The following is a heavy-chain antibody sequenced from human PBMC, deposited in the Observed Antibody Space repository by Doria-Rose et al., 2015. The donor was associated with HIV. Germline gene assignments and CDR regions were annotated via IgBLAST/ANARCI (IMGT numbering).Heavy chain of an antibody. CDR3: TTDRFFPS. D-gene: IGHD3-16*01. Sequence: VRQAPGKGLEWVGRIKSKPDGGTTEYAAPVKGRFSISRDDSKNTLSLQMNISKTEDTAVYYCTTDRFFPSWGQGTMVTVSS. V-gene: IGHV3-15*07. J-gene: IGHJ3*01. CDR2: IKSKPDGGTT.